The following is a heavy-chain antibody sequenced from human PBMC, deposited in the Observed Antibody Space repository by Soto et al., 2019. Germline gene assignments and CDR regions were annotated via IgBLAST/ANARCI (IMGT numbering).Heavy chain of an antibody. CDR2: INHSGST. Sequence: SETLSLTSAVYGGSFRGCYWRWIRQPPGKGLEWIGEINHSGSTNYNPSLKSRVTISVDTSKNQFSLTLSSVTAADTAVYYCARGLLPLYSSSWYRGGMDVWGQGTTVT. CDR1: GGSFRGCY. V-gene: IGHV4-34*01. CDR3: ARGLLPLYSSSWYRGGMDV. D-gene: IGHD6-13*01. J-gene: IGHJ6*02.